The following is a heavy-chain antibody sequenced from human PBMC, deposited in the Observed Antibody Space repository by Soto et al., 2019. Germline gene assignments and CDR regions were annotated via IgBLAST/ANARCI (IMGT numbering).Heavy chain of an antibody. J-gene: IGHJ3*02. D-gene: IGHD1-26*01. CDR3: TSPKALGWELHDAFDI. V-gene: IGHV3-73*01. CDR2: IRSKANSYAT. CDR1: GFTFSGSA. Sequence: GGYLRLSCAASGFTFSGSAMHWVRQASGKGLEWVGRIRSKANSYATAYAASVKGRFTISRDDSKNTAYLQMNSLKTEDTAVYYCTSPKALGWELHDAFDIWGQGTMVTVSS.